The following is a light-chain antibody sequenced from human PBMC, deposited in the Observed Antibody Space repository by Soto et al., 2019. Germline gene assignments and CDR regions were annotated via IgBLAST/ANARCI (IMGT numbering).Light chain of an antibody. CDR2: GNS. Sequence: QSVLTQPPSVSGAPGQRVTISCTGSSSNFGAGYDVNWYQQLPGTAPKLLIYGNSNRPSGVPDRLSGYKSGTSASLAITGLQAEDEGDYFCQSSDSSLSGARVFGTGTKVTVL. CDR1: SSNFGAGYD. V-gene: IGLV1-40*01. CDR3: QSSDSSLSGARV. J-gene: IGLJ1*01.